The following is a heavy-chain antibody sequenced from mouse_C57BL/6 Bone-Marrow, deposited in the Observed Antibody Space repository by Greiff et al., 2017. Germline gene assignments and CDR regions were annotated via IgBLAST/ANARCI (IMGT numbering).Heavy chain of an antibody. CDR3: ARGGITTVVARGFAY. V-gene: IGHV1-26*01. Sequence: EVQLQQSGPELVKPGASVKISCKASGYTFTDYYMNWVKQSHGKSLEWIGDINPNNGGTSYNQKFKGKATLTVDKSSSTAYMELRSLTSEDSAVYYCARGGITTVVARGFAYWGQGTLVTVSA. D-gene: IGHD1-1*01. J-gene: IGHJ3*01. CDR1: GYTFTDYY. CDR2: INPNNGGT.